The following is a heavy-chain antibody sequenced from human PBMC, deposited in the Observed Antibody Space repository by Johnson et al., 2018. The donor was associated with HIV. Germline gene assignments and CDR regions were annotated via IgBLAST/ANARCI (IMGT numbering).Heavy chain of an antibody. Sequence: VQLVESGGGLVQPGGSLRLSCAASGFTFSSYWMSWVRQAPGKGLEWVAVISYDGSNKYYADSVKGRFTISRDNAKNSLYLQMNSLRAGDTAVYYCARALGATYAFDIWGQGTMVTVSS. CDR1: GFTFSSYW. CDR3: ARALGATYAFDI. J-gene: IGHJ3*02. D-gene: IGHD1-26*01. CDR2: ISYDGSNK. V-gene: IGHV3-30*03.